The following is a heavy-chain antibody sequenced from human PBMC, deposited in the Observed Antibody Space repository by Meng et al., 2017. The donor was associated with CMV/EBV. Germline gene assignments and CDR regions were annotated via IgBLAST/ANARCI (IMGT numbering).Heavy chain of an antibody. CDR1: GYTFTSYG. CDR3: ARDGHLDQNYYGMDV. D-gene: IGHD2-2*03. Sequence: ASVKVSCKASGYTFTSYGISWVRQAPGLGLEWMGWISAYNGNTNYAQKLQGRVTMTTDTSTSTAYMELRSLRSDDTAVYYCARDGHLDQNYYGMDVWGQGTTVTVSS. CDR2: ISAYNGNT. V-gene: IGHV1-18*01. J-gene: IGHJ6*02.